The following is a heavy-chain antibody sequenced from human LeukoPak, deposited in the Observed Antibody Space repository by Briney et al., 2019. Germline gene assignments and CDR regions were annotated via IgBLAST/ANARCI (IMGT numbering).Heavy chain of an antibody. CDR1: GFTFSDYY. D-gene: IGHD6-13*01. Sequence: PGGSLRLSCAASGFTFSDYYMSWIRQAPGKGLEWVSYISSSGSTIYYADSVKGRFTISRDNSKNTLYLQMNSLRVEDTAVYYCAKDVLYSSSWYPFDCWGQGTLVTVSS. CDR2: ISSSGSTI. CDR3: AKDVLYSSSWYPFDC. J-gene: IGHJ4*02. V-gene: IGHV3-11*01.